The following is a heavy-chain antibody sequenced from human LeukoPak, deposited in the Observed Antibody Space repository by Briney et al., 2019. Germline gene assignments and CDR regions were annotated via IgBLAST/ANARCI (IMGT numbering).Heavy chain of an antibody. CDR1: GGSISSSSYY. D-gene: IGHD3-10*01. V-gene: IGHV4-39*01. CDR3: AVVRGYFDY. Sequence: PSETLSLTCTVSGGSISSSSYYWGWIRQPPGKGLEWIGSMDYSGSTYFNPSLKSRVAISVGTSKNQFSRKLSSVTAADTAVYYCAVVRGYFDYWGQGTLVTVSS. CDR2: MDYSGST. J-gene: IGHJ4*02.